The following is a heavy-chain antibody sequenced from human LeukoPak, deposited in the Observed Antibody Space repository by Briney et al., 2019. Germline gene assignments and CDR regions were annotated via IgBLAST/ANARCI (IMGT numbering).Heavy chain of an antibody. CDR1: GFTFIDAW. J-gene: IGHJ4*02. V-gene: IGHV3-15*01. Sequence: GGSLRLSCAASGFTFIDAWINWVRQAPGKGLEWVGRVKAKADGGARDYAAPVKGRFTISRDDSKNTVYLQMDSLKTEDTAVYYCARAGNWAGPDYWGQGTLVTVSS. CDR3: ARAGNWAGPDY. CDR2: VKAKADGGAR. D-gene: IGHD7-27*01.